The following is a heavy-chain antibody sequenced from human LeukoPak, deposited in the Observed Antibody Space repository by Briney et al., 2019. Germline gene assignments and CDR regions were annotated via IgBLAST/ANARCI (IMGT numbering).Heavy chain of an antibody. CDR3: ARETYSSGWYSDY. D-gene: IGHD6-19*01. CDR2: INTDGSTT. V-gene: IGHV3-74*01. Sequence: GGSLRLSCAASGFTFSSYWMHWVRQAPGKGLVWVSRINTDGSTTTYADSVKGRFTISRDNAKNTLYLQINSLRAEDTAVYYCARETYSSGWYSDYWGQGTLVTVSS. CDR1: GFTFSSYW. J-gene: IGHJ4*02.